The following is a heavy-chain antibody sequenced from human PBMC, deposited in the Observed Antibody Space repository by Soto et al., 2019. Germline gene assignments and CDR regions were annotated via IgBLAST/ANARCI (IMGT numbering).Heavy chain of an antibody. D-gene: IGHD6-13*01. CDR3: ASDSSWYYFGY. V-gene: IGHV3-21*01. J-gene: IGHJ4*02. CDR2: ISSSSSYI. Sequence: EVQLVESGGGLVKPGGSLRLSCAASGFTFSSYSMNWVRQAPGKGLEWVSSISSSSSYIYYADSVKGRFTLSRDNAKNPRYLQMTSLRAEDTAVYYCASDSSWYYFGYWGQGPLVT. CDR1: GFTFSSYS.